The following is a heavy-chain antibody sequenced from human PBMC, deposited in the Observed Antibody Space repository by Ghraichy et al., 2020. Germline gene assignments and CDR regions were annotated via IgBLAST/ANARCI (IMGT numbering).Heavy chain of an antibody. J-gene: IGHJ5*02. V-gene: IGHV1-18*01. CDR2: ISTNNGNR. Sequence: ASVKVSCQASGYTFTSHGISWVRQAPGQGLEWMGWISTNNGNRNYAQKFQDRVTMTTDTSTSTAYLEVRSLRSDDTAVYYCARAGNWNYASVPWGQGTLVTVSS. CDR3: ARAGNWNYASVP. D-gene: IGHD1-7*01. CDR1: GYTFTSHG.